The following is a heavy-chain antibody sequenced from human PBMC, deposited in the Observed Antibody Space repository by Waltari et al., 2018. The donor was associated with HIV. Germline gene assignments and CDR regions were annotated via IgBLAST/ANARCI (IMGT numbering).Heavy chain of an antibody. CDR3: ARRVVVAATLDY. D-gene: IGHD2-15*01. V-gene: IGHV4-34*01. CDR1: GGSFSGYY. J-gene: IGHJ4*02. CDR2: INHSGST. Sequence: QVQLQQWGAGLLKPSETLSLTCAVYGGSFSGYYWSWIRQPPGKGLEWIGEINHSGSTNYNPSLKSRVTRSVDTSKNQFSLKLSSVTAADTAVYYCARRVVVAATLDYWGQGTLVTVSS.